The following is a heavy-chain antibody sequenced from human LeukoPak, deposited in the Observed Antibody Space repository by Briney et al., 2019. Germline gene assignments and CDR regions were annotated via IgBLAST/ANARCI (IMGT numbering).Heavy chain of an antibody. V-gene: IGHV3-23*01. Sequence: GGSLRLSCAASEFTFSSYAMTWVRQAPGKGLEWVSAISGSGGSTYYADSVKGRFTISRDNSKNTLYLQMNSLRAEDTAVYYCAKDRTPYSSSSGDYWGQGTLVTVSS. CDR3: AKDRTPYSSSSGDY. D-gene: IGHD6-6*01. J-gene: IGHJ4*02. CDR1: EFTFSSYA. CDR2: ISGSGGST.